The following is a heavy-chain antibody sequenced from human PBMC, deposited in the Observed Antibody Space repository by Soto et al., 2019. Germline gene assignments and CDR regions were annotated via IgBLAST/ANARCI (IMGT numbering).Heavy chain of an antibody. V-gene: IGHV3-9*01. Sequence: EVQLVESGGGLVQPGRSLRHSCVASGFTFDDYAMHWVRQAPGKGLEWVSGISWNSGSIGYADSVKGRFTISRDNAKNSLYLQMNSLRAEDTALYYCAKERNKYFDYWGQGTLVTVSS. CDR1: GFTFDDYA. CDR3: AKERNKYFDY. CDR2: ISWNSGSI. J-gene: IGHJ4*02.